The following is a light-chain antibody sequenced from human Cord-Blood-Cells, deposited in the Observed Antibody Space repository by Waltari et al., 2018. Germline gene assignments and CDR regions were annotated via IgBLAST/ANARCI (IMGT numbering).Light chain of an antibody. CDR2: DVS. V-gene: IGLV2-14*01. CDR1: RSDVGGYNY. Sequence: QSALTQPASVSGSPGQSITISCTGNRSDVGGYNYVPWYQQHPGKAPKLMIYDVSNRPSGVSNRFSGSKSGNTASLTISGLQAEDEADYYCSSYTSSSTLYVFGTGTKVTVL. J-gene: IGLJ1*01. CDR3: SSYTSSSTLYV.